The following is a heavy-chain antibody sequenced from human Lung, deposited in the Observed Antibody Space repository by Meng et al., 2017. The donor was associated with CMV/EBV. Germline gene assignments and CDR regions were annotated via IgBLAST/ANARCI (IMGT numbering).Heavy chain of an antibody. Sequence: SFSGYYWSWIRQPPGKGLEWIGEINHSGSTNYTPSLKSRVTISVDTSKNQFSLKLSSVTAADTAVYYCARRRVLITIFGVVLDRSFDYWGQGTLVTVSS. CDR1: SFSGYY. CDR3: ARRRVLITIFGVVLDRSFDY. V-gene: IGHV4-34*01. CDR2: INHSGST. J-gene: IGHJ4*02. D-gene: IGHD3-3*01.